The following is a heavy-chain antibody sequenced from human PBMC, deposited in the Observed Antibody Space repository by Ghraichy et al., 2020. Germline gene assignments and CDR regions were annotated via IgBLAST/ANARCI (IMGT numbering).Heavy chain of an antibody. CDR2: ISGSGGST. CDR3: AKDLIGGDVY. J-gene: IGHJ4*02. D-gene: IGHD2-21*01. V-gene: IGHV3-23*01. CDR1: GFTFSSYA. Sequence: GESLTTSCAASGFTFSSYAMNWVRQAPGKGLEWVSTISGSGGSTYYAGAAKGRFTISRDNSKNTLYLQMNSLRAEDTAIYYCAKDLIGGDVYWGQGTLVTVSS.